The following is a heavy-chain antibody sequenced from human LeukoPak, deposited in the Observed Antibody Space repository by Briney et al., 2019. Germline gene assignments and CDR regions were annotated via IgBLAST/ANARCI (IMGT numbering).Heavy chain of an antibody. J-gene: IGHJ4*02. D-gene: IGHD5-18*01. CDR1: GGSISNYY. Sequence: PSETLSLTCTVSGGSISNYYWSWVRQPPGRGLEWIGFIYYSGNTKYNPSLKSRVTISLDTSKDQFSLNLSSVTAADTAVYYCARSGYSYGTGYYFDSWGQGTLVTASS. V-gene: IGHV4-59*08. CDR3: ARSGYSYGTGYYFDS. CDR2: IYYSGNT.